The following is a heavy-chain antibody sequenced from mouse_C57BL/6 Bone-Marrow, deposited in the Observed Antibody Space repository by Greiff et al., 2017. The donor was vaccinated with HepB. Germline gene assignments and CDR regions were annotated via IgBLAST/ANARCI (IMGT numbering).Heavy chain of an antibody. J-gene: IGHJ3*01. CDR1: GYTFTDYE. D-gene: IGHD1-1*01. Sequence: QVQLQQSGAELVRPGASVTLSCKASGYTFTDYEMHWVKQTPVHGLEWIGAIDPETGGTAYNQKFKGKAILTADKSSSTAYMELRSLTSEDSAVYYCTRPTLYYGTPFAYGAQGTLLTVSA. CDR3: TRPTLYYGTPFAY. V-gene: IGHV1-15*01. CDR2: IDPETGGT.